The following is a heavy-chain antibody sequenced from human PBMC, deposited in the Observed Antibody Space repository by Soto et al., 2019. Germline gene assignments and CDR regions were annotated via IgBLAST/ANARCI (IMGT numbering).Heavy chain of an antibody. J-gene: IGHJ4*02. CDR2: IYYTGSF. Sequence: SETLSLTCTVSGDPITSGDYYWTWIRQSPGKGLEWIGFIYYTGSFNYNPSLKNRLTISLDRSKNQFSLKLTSVTAADTAVYYCAADWEGTDFWGQGTLVTVSS. D-gene: IGHD1-26*01. CDR3: AADWEGTDF. CDR1: GDPITSGDYY. V-gene: IGHV4-30-4*01.